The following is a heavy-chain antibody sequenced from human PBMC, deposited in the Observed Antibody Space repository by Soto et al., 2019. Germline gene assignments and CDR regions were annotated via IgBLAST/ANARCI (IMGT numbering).Heavy chain of an antibody. CDR1: GFTFSSYG. V-gene: IGHV3-33*01. CDR2: IWYDGSNK. J-gene: IGHJ6*02. CDR3: ARESNYDILTGYYPGPYYYYGMDV. Sequence: GGSLRLSCAASGFTFSSYGVHWVRQAPGKGLEWVAVIWYDGSNKYYADSVKGRFTISRDNSKNTLYLQMNSLRAEDTAVYYCARESNYDILTGYYPGPYYYYGMDVWGQGTTVTVSS. D-gene: IGHD3-9*01.